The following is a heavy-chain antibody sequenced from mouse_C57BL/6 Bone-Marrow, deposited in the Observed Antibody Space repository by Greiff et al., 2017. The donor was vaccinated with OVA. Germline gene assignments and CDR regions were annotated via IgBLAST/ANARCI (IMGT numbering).Heavy chain of an antibody. V-gene: IGHV1-64*01. CDR2: IHPNSGST. CDR1: GYTFTSYW. CDR3: APTGLYYAMDY. D-gene: IGHD4-1*02. J-gene: IGHJ4*01. Sequence: VQGVESGAELVKPGASVKLSCKASGYTFTSYWMHWVKQRPGQGLEWIGMIHPNSGSTNYNEKFKSKATLTVDKSSSTAYMQLSSLTSEDSAVYYCAPTGLYYAMDYWGQGTSVTVSS.